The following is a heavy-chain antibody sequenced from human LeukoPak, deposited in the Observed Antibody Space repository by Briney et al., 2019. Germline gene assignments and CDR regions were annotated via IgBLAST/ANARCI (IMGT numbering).Heavy chain of an antibody. CDR3: LRDWYGSGSYWQIRESYFDY. CDR2: IKSKTDGGTT. V-gene: IGHV3-15*01. Sequence: GGSLRLSCAASGFTFSNAWMSWVRQAPGKGLEWVGRIKSKTDGGTTDYAAPVKGRFTISRDDSKNTLYLQMNGLKTEDTAVYYCLRDWYGSGSYWQIRESYFDYWGQGTLVTVSS. CDR1: GFTFSNAW. D-gene: IGHD3-10*01. J-gene: IGHJ4*02.